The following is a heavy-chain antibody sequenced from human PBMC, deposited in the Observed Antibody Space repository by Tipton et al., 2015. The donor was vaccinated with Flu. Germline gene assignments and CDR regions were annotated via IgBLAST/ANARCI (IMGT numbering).Heavy chain of an antibody. CDR3: ARDRLGEFDY. D-gene: IGHD1-26*01. Sequence: TLSLTCTVSGGSISSISHYWGWIRQSPGKGLEWIGRVDIRGISQYNPSLQSRVTLSADASTNQVSLRLTHVTAADTAVYFCARDRLGEFDYWGQGTLVTVSS. CDR1: GGSISSISHY. V-gene: IGHV4-39*07. J-gene: IGHJ4*02. CDR2: VDIRGIS.